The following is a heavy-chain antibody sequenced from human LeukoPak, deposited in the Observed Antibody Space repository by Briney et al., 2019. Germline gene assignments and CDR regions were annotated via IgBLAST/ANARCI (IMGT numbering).Heavy chain of an antibody. CDR3: AGFSSGYYPDAFDI. CDR2: ISSSSSTI. D-gene: IGHD3-22*01. Sequence: PGGSLRLSCAASGFTFSSYSMNWVRQAPGKGLEWVSYISSSSSTIYYADSVKGRFTISRDNAKNSLYLQMNSLRAEDTAVYYCAGFSSGYYPDAFDIWGQGTMVTVSS. CDR1: GFTFSSYS. J-gene: IGHJ3*02. V-gene: IGHV3-48*01.